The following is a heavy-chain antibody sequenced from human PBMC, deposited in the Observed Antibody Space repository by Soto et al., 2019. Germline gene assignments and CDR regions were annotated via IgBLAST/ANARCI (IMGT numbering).Heavy chain of an antibody. CDR1: GGSISSGDYY. J-gene: IGHJ4*02. Sequence: PSETLSLTCTVSGGSISSGDYYWSWLRQPPGKELEWIGYIYHSGNNNYNTNLKSRITISIDTSKNQFSLKLRSVTAADTAVYYCARALFGVAKYYFDYWGQGTLVTVSS. V-gene: IGHV4-30-4*01. CDR2: IYHSGNN. D-gene: IGHD3-3*01. CDR3: ARALFGVAKYYFDY.